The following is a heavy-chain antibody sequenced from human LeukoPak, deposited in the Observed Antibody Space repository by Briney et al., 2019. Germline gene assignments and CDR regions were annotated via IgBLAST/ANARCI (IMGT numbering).Heavy chain of an antibody. CDR1: GLSLSTGGVG. CDR3: AHTLALAAEGNRDYYFYYYMDV. V-gene: IGHV2-5*01. CDR2: IYWNDDK. Sequence: SGPTLVNPTQTLTLTCTFSGLSLSTGGVGVGWIRQPPGKALEWLALIYWNDDKGYSPSLMSRLTITKDTSKNQVVLTMTNMDPVDTATYYCAHTLALAAEGNRDYYFYYYMDVWGKGTTVTVSS. J-gene: IGHJ6*03. D-gene: IGHD6-13*01.